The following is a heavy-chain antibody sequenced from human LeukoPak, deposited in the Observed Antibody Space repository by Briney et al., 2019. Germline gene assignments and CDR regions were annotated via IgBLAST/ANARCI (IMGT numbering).Heavy chain of an antibody. V-gene: IGHV3-73*01. Sequence: RGSLRLSCAASGFTFSGSAMHWVRQASGKGLEWVGRIRSKANSYATAYTASLKGRFTISRDDSKNTAYLQMNSLRAEDTAVYYCARDYSGWSLDPWGQGTLVTVSS. CDR1: GFTFSGSA. CDR2: IRSKANSYAT. J-gene: IGHJ5*02. CDR3: ARDYSGWSLDP. D-gene: IGHD5-12*01.